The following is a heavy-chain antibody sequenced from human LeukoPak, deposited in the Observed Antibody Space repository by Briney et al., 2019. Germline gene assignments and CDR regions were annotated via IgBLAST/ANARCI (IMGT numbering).Heavy chain of an antibody. CDR1: GFTFDDYG. V-gene: IGHV3-20*04. Sequence: GGSLRLSCAASGFTFDDYGMSWVRQAPGKGLEWVSGINWNGGSTGYADSVKGRFTISRDNAKNSLYLQMNSPRAEDTALYYCARRGHNWNYDHHYYYYMDVWGKGTTVTVSS. CDR3: ARRGHNWNYDHHYYYYMDV. CDR2: INWNGGST. D-gene: IGHD1-7*01. J-gene: IGHJ6*03.